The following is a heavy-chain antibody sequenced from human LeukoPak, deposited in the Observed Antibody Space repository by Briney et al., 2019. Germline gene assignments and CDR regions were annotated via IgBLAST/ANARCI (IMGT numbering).Heavy chain of an antibody. CDR1: GFTFSKFA. CDR2: VSYDGSYK. V-gene: IGHV3-30*04. J-gene: IGHJ4*02. D-gene: IGHD5-18*01. CDR3: AKARTRGYSYGSFDY. Sequence: PGGSLRLSCAAAGFTFSKFAMHWVRQAPGKGLEWVAVVSYDGSYKYYADSVKGRFTISRDNSKNTLYLQMNSLRAEDTAVYYCAKARTRGYSYGSFDYWGQGTLVTVSS.